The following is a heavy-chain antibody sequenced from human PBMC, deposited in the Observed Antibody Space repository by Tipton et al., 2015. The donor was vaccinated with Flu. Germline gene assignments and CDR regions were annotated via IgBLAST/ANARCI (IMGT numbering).Heavy chain of an antibody. CDR2: IYRTGTT. V-gene: IGHV4-4*07. CDR3: ARDEGGYTFDAFDI. J-gene: IGHJ3*02. D-gene: IGHD3-16*02. CDR1: GGSFTSSY. Sequence: TLSLTCSISGGSFTSSYCNWIRQSAGKGLEWIGRIYRTGTTNYNPSLESRVTLSVDTSKKNYTLELRSVTVADTAVYYCARDEGGYTFDAFDIWGQGKMVTVSS.